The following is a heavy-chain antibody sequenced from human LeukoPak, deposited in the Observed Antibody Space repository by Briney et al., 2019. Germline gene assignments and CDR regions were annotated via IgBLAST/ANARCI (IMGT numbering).Heavy chain of an antibody. CDR3: ARLRDVVAFDI. CDR2: IYPAGNT. CDR1: GFTFSNAW. Sequence: GGSLRLSCAASGFTFSNAWMSWVRQAPGKGLEWVSIIYPAGNTFYADSVKGRFTISRDISKNILYLQMNSLTAEDTAVYYCARLRDVVAFDIWGQGTKVTVSS. V-gene: IGHV3-53*01. J-gene: IGHJ3*02. D-gene: IGHD2-21*01.